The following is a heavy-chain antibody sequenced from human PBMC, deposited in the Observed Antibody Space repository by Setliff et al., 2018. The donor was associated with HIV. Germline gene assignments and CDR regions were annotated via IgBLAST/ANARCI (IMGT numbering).Heavy chain of an antibody. D-gene: IGHD3-3*01. CDR3: ARAFGYYDFWSGYSGDEFDI. J-gene: IGHJ3*02. CDR2: ISYDGSDI. V-gene: IGHV3-30*04. Sequence: LRLSCAASGFSFNNYVMHWVRHAPGKGLEWVAVISYDGSDIYYADSVKGRFTISRENSKNTLYLQMNSLRPEDTAVYYCARAFGYYDFWSGYSGDEFDIWGQGTTVT. CDR1: GFSFNNYV.